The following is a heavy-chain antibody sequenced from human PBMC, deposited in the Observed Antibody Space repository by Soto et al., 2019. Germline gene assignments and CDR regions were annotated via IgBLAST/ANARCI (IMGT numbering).Heavy chain of an antibody. J-gene: IGHJ4*02. CDR2: ISGSGSSS. Sequence: LRLSCAASEFTFSSYAMSWVRQAPGKGLEWVSAISGSGSSSYYADSVKGRFTISRDNSKNTLYLQMNSLRAEDTAVYYCAKCSPRYSSGLKAYYFDHRGQGPLVTVSS. D-gene: IGHD6-19*01. CDR3: AKCSPRYSSGLKAYYFDH. V-gene: IGHV3-23*01. CDR1: EFTFSSYA.